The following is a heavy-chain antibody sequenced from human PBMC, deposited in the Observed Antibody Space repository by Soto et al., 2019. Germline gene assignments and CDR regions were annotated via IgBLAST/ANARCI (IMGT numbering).Heavy chain of an antibody. CDR3: ARDYRARFLDRAFDI. J-gene: IGHJ3*02. CDR1: GFTFSSYE. Sequence: EVQLVESGGGLVQPGGSLRLSCAASGFTFSSYEMNWVRQAPGKGLEWVSYISSSGSTIYYADSVKGRFTISRDNAKNSLYLQMNSLRAEDTAVYYCARDYRARFLDRAFDIWGQGTMVTVSS. CDR2: ISSSGSTI. D-gene: IGHD3-3*01. V-gene: IGHV3-48*03.